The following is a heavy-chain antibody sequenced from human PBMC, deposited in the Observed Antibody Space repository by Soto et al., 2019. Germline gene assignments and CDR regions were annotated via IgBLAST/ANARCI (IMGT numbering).Heavy chain of an antibody. CDR1: GYTFTSYY. J-gene: IGHJ2*01. CDR2: INPSGGST. Sequence: QVQLVQSGAEVKKPGASVKVSCKASGYTFTSYYMHWVRQAPGQGLEWMGIINPSGGSTSYAQKFQGRVTTTRDTSTSTVYMELSSLRSEDTAVYYCARASIKTPYSSSWYIWYFDLWGRGTLVTVSS. CDR3: ARASIKTPYSSSWYIWYFDL. V-gene: IGHV1-46*03. D-gene: IGHD6-13*01.